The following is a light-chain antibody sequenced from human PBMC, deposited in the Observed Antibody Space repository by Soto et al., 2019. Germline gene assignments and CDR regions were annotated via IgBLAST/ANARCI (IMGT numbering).Light chain of an antibody. J-gene: IGLJ2*01. Sequence: QSVLTQPASVYGSPGQSITLSCTGTSSDIGGYDYVSWYRRHPGKAPKLIIYDVNNRPSGVSNRFSGSKSGNTASLTISGLQAEDEAEYYCPSYASGSSHVVFGCGTPLTV. CDR1: SSDIGGYDY. V-gene: IGLV2-14*01. CDR3: PSYASGSSHVV. CDR2: DVN.